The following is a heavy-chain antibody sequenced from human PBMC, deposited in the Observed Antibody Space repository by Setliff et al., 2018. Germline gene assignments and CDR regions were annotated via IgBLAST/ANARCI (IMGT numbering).Heavy chain of an antibody. Sequence: VSGGSISSGSYYWSWIRQPAGKGLEWIGHIYSSGSTNYNPSLKSRVTISVDRSKNQFSLKLSSVIAADTAVYYCARDLYSSSSGGFYYYYYYMDVWGKGTTVTVSS. J-gene: IGHJ6*03. D-gene: IGHD6-6*01. CDR3: ARDLYSSSSGGFYYYYYYMDV. CDR2: IYSSGST. CDR1: GGSISSGSYY. V-gene: IGHV4-61*09.